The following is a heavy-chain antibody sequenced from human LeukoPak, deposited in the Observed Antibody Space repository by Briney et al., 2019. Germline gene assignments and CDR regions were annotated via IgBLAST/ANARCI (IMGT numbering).Heavy chain of an antibody. CDR1: GFTFSSYA. Sequence: GGSLRLSCAASGFTFSSYAMHWVRQAPGKGLEWVAVISYDGSNKYYADSVKGRFTISRDNSKNTLCLQMNSLRAEDTAVYYCAGLTTVVKGWGQGTLVTVSS. D-gene: IGHD4-23*01. V-gene: IGHV3-30-3*01. CDR2: ISYDGSNK. J-gene: IGHJ4*02. CDR3: AGLTTVVKG.